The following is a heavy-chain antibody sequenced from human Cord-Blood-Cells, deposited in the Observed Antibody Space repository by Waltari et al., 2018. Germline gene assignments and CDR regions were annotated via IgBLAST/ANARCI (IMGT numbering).Heavy chain of an antibody. Sequence: QVQLVQSGAEVKKPGASVKVSCKASVYTFTSYAINWVRQATGKGLEWMGWMNPNSGNTGYAQKFQGRVTMTRNTSISTAYMELSSLRSEDTAVYYCARGGSWSGYTDYWGQGTLVTVSS. D-gene: IGHD3-3*01. CDR2: MNPNSGNT. CDR1: VYTFTSYA. V-gene: IGHV1-8*01. CDR3: ARGGSWSGYTDY. J-gene: IGHJ4*02.